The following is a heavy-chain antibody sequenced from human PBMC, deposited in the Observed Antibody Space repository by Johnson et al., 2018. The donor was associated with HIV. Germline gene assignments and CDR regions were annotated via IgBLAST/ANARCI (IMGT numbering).Heavy chain of an antibody. CDR3: ARGLAYCGGDCSNAFDI. J-gene: IGHJ3*02. D-gene: IGHD2-21*02. CDR1: GFTFDDYA. Sequence: VQLVESGGGVVQPGGSLRLSCAASGFTFDDYAMHWVRQAPGKGLEWVSGINWNGGSTGYADSVKGRLPISRDNAKNSLYLQMNSLRADDTALYYCARGLAYCGGDCSNAFDIWGQGTMVTVSS. CDR2: INWNGGST. V-gene: IGHV3-20*04.